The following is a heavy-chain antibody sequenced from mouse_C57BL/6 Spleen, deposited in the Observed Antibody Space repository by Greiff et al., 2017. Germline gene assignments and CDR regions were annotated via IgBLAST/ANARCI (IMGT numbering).Heavy chain of an antibody. J-gene: IGHJ4*01. CDR2: ISSGSSTI. Sequence: EVQLQESGGGLVKPGGSLKLSCAASGFTFSDYGMHWVRQAPEKGLEWVAYISSGSSTIYYADTVKGRFTISRDNAKNTLFLQMTSLRSEDTAMYYCARDSNYVLMDYWGQGASVTVAS. V-gene: IGHV5-17*01. CDR1: GFTFSDYG. CDR3: ARDSNYVLMDY. D-gene: IGHD2-5*01.